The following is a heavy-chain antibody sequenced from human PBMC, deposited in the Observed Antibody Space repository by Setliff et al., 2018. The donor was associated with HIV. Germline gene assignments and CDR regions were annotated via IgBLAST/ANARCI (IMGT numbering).Heavy chain of an antibody. D-gene: IGHD7-27*01. CDR3: ARDLNWGFDY. CDR1: GFTLSDHH. Sequence: GGSLRLSCAASGFTLSDHHMNWVRQAPGKGLEWVSYIGGDSRIINYADSVKGRFTTSRDNAKNSLFLQMNSLRVEDTALYYCARDLNWGFDYWGQGTLVTVSS. V-gene: IGHV3-48*01. J-gene: IGHJ4*02. CDR2: IGGDSRII.